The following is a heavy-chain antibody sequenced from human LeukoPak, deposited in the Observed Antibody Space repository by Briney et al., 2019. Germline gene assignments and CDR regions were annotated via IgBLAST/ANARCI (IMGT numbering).Heavy chain of an antibody. D-gene: IGHD6-6*01. Sequence: GGSLRLSCAASGFTFSSYSMNWVRQAPGKGLEWVSSISSSSSYIYYADSAKGRFTISRDNAKNSLYLQMNSLRAEDTAVYYCARGSIAARPIDYWGQGTLVTVSS. CDR3: ARGSIAARPIDY. CDR2: ISSSSSYI. CDR1: GFTFSSYS. J-gene: IGHJ4*02. V-gene: IGHV3-21*01.